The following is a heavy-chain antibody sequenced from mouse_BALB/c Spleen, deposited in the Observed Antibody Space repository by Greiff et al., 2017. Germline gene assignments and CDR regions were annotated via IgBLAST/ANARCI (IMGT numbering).Heavy chain of an antibody. CDR2: ISSGGSYT. V-gene: IGHV5-9-3*01. CDR3: ARREEGYAMDY. Sequence: EVQRVESGGGLVKPGGSLKLSCAASGFTFSSYAMSWVRQTPEKRLEWVATISSGGSYTYYPDSVKGRFTISRDNAKNTLYLQMSSLRSEDTAMYYCARREEGYAMDYWGQGTSVTVSS. J-gene: IGHJ4*01. CDR1: GFTFSSYA.